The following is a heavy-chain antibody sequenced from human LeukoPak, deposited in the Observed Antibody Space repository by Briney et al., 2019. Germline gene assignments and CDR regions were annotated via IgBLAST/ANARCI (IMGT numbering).Heavy chain of an antibody. CDR3: TRDYSGRVATITDY. D-gene: IGHD5-12*01. Sequence: GASVKVSCKASGYAFNNYGISWLRQAPGQGLEWMGWISAHNGNTNYAQNLQDRVTMTTDTLTSTAYMELRSLRSDDTAVYYCTRDYSGRVATITDYWGQGTLVTVSS. CDR2: ISAHNGNT. CDR1: GYAFNNYG. V-gene: IGHV1-18*01. J-gene: IGHJ4*02.